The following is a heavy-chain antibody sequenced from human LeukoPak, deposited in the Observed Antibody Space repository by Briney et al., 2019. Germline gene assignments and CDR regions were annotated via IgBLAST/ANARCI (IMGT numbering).Heavy chain of an antibody. V-gene: IGHV3-23*01. CDR2: ISDSGGST. J-gene: IGHJ4*02. CDR3: AKGPEEWFGELLRFDY. D-gene: IGHD3-10*01. Sequence: GGSLRLSCAASGFTFSSYAMSWVRQAPGKGLEWVSAISDSGGSTYYADSVKGRFTISRDNSKNTLYLQMNSLRAEDTAVYYCAKGPEEWFGELLRFDYWGQGTLVTVSS. CDR1: GFTFSSYA.